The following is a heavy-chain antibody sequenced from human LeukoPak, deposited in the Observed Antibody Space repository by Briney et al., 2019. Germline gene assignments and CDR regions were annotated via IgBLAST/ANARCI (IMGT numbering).Heavy chain of an antibody. J-gene: IGHJ4*02. Sequence: AGGSLRLSCAASGFTFSSYWVHWVRQAPGKGLVWVSRINSDGSSTTYADSVKGRFTISRDNAKNTLYLQMNSLRAEDTAMYYCARVFSGWYFYFDSWGQGTLVTVSS. CDR3: ARVFSGWYFYFDS. D-gene: IGHD6-19*01. CDR1: GFTFSSYW. CDR2: INSDGSST. V-gene: IGHV3-74*01.